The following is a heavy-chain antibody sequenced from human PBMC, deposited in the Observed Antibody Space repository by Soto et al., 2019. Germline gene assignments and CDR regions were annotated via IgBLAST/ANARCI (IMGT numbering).Heavy chain of an antibody. J-gene: IGHJ6*02. CDR3: ARDLGFKGFWGTSYYYYYGMDV. Sequence: PGGSLRLSCAASGSTFSSYWMSWVRQAPGKGLEWVANIKQDGSEKYYVDSVKGRFTISRDNAKNTLYLQMNSLRAEDTAVYYCARDLGFKGFWGTSYYYYYGMDVWGQGTTVTVSS. V-gene: IGHV3-7*01. CDR1: GSTFSSYW. CDR2: IKQDGSEK. D-gene: IGHD3-16*01.